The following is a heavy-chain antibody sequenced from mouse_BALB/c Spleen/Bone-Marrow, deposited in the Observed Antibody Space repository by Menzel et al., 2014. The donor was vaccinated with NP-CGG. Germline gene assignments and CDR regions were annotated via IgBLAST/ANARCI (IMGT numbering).Heavy chain of an antibody. V-gene: IGHV2-9*02. CDR1: GFSSTSYG. Sequence: VKLVESGPGLVAPSQSLSITCTVSGFSSTSYGVHWVRQPPGKGLEWLGVIWAGGSTNYNSALMSRLSISKDNSKSQVFLKMNSLQTDDTAMYYCARDFLYYRYDERIFDYWGQGTTLTVSS. CDR3: ARDFLYYRYDERIFDY. D-gene: IGHD2-14*01. CDR2: IWAGGST. J-gene: IGHJ2*01.